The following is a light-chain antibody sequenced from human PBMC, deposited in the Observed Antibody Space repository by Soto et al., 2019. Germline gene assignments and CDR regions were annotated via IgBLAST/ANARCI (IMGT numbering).Light chain of an antibody. CDR2: DNN. J-gene: IGLJ3*02. V-gene: IGLV1-51*01. CDR1: SSDIGNNY. Sequence: QSVLTQPPSVSAAPGQRVAISCSGGSSDIGNNYVSWYQQFPGTAPKLLIYDNNRRPSGIPDRFSGSKSGTSATLGITGLQSGDEADYCCGTWDASRNWVFGGGTKVTVL. CDR3: GTWDASRNWV.